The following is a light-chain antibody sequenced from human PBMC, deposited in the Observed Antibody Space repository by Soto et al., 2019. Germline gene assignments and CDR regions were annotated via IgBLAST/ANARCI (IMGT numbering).Light chain of an antibody. J-gene: IGLJ3*02. Sequence: QSVLTQPPSASGTPGQRVTISCSGSSSNIGSNTVNWYQQLPGTAPKLLIYSNNQRPSGVPDRFSGSKSGTSASLANSGLQSEDEGDYYCAAWDASLNAWVFGGGTKLTVL. CDR1: SSNIGSNT. CDR2: SNN. CDR3: AAWDASLNAWV. V-gene: IGLV1-44*01.